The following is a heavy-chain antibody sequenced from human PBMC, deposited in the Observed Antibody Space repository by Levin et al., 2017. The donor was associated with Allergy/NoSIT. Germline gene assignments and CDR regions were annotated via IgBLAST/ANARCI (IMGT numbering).Heavy chain of an antibody. Sequence: SQTLSLTCTVSGDSVSSYYWSWIRQPPGKGLEWIGYIYYSGNTNYNPSLKSRATISGDTSNNQFSLKLRSVTAADTAVYYCATVRWGTGTWHFYYWGQGALVTVSP. CDR1: GDSVSSYY. CDR2: IYYSGNT. V-gene: IGHV4-59*02. J-gene: IGHJ4*02. D-gene: IGHD1-7*01. CDR3: ATVRWGTGTWHFYY.